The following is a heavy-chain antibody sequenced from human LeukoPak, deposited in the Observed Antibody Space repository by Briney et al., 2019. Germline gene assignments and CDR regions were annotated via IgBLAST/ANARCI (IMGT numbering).Heavy chain of an antibody. Sequence: SETLSLTCTVSGGSISSSSYYWGWIRQPPGKGLEWIGSIYYSGSTYYNPSLKSRVTISVDTSKNQFSLKLSSVTAADTAVYYCATRTLETSAFDYWGQGTLVTVSS. CDR3: ATRTLETSAFDY. CDR1: GGSISSSSYY. CDR2: IYYSGST. J-gene: IGHJ4*02. V-gene: IGHV4-39*07.